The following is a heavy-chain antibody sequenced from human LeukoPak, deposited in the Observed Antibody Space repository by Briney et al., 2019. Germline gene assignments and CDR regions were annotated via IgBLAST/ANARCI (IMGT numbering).Heavy chain of an antibody. CDR3: ARDMSWFDP. CDR1: GGTFTGYY. Sequence: ASVKVSCKASGGTFTGYYIHWVRQAPGQGLDWMGWINPNSGGTNYAQKFQGRVTMTRDTSINTAYMELSRLRSDDTAVYYCARDMSWFDPWGQGTLVTVSS. J-gene: IGHJ5*02. D-gene: IGHD3-16*01. V-gene: IGHV1-2*02. CDR2: INPNSGGT.